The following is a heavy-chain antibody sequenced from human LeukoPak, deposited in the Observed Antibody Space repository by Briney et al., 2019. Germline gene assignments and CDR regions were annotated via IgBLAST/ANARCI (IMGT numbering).Heavy chain of an antibody. V-gene: IGHV3-48*03. CDR1: GFIFGDYQ. CDR2: ISAVGAIT. D-gene: IGHD3-22*01. J-gene: IGHJ4*02. CDR3: ARRGFYDNSGYSNFDS. Sequence: PGGSLRLSCVASGFIFGDYQMNWVRLAPGKGLEWVSYISAVGAITHYADSVSGRFIISRDNAQNSLFLQMDRLRAEDTALYYCARRGFYDNSGYSNFDSWGQGILVTVSS.